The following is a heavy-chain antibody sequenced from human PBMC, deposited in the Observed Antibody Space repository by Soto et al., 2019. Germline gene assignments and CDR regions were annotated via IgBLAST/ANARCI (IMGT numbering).Heavy chain of an antibody. D-gene: IGHD3-10*01. CDR2: INQSGGT. Sequence: PSETLSLTCAVYGGSFSGYYWSWIRQPPGRGLEWIGEINQSGGTHYNPSLKSRVTISVDTSKNQFSLKLSSVTATDTAVYCCARGRSITMLRGAPPDYWGQGTLVTVSS. J-gene: IGHJ4*02. V-gene: IGHV4-34*01. CDR1: GGSFSGYY. CDR3: ARGRSITMLRGAPPDY.